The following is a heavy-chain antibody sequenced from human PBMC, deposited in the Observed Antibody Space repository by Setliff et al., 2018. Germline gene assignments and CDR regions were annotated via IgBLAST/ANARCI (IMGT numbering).Heavy chain of an antibody. V-gene: IGHV1-46*01. CDR2: INPSGGST. CDR3: ARDPSYGDYGFDY. Sequence: ASVKVSCKASGYTFTSYYMHWVRQAPGQGLEWMGIINPSGGSTSYAQKFQGRVTITADESTSTAYMELSSLRSEDTAVYYCARDPSYGDYGFDYWGQGTPVTVSS. J-gene: IGHJ4*02. CDR1: GYTFTSYY. D-gene: IGHD4-17*01.